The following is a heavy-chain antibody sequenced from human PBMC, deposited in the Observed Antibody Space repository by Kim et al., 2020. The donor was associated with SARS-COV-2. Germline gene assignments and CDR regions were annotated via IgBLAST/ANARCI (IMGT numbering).Heavy chain of an antibody. D-gene: IGHD5-18*01. Sequence: SVKVSCKASGGTFSSYAISWVRQAPGQGLEWMGGIIPIFGTANYAQKFQGRVTITADESTSTAYMELSSLRSEDTAVYYCASDPTDVDTAMDYYYYGMDVWGQGTTVTVSS. V-gene: IGHV1-69*13. CDR2: IIPIFGTA. J-gene: IGHJ6*02. CDR1: GGTFSSYA. CDR3: ASDPTDVDTAMDYYYYGMDV.